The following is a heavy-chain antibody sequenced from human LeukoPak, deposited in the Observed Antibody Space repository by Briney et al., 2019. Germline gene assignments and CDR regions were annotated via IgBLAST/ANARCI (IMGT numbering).Heavy chain of an antibody. V-gene: IGHV6-1*01. CDR1: GDSASSNSAA. J-gene: IGHJ4*02. Sequence: PSQTPSLTCAISGDSASSNSAACNWIRQSPSRGLECLGRTYYRFKLYNDYAVSGKSRITINLDTSTKQFSLQLNSVIPEDTAVYYCVSDRWFGELDYWGQGTMVTVSS. D-gene: IGHD3-10*01. CDR3: VSDRWFGELDY. CDR2: TYYRFKLYN.